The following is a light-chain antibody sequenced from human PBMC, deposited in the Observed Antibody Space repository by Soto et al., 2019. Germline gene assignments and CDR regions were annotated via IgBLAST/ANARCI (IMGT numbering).Light chain of an antibody. V-gene: IGKV1-5*01. CDR3: QQYNSYPIT. CDR1: QSISSW. J-gene: IGKJ5*01. CDR2: DAS. Sequence: DIQLTPSPSFLSASVGDRVSITCRASQSISSWLAWYQQKPGKAPKLLIYDASSLESGVPSRFSGSGSGTEFTLTISSLQPDDFATYYCQQYNSYPITFGQGTRLEIK.